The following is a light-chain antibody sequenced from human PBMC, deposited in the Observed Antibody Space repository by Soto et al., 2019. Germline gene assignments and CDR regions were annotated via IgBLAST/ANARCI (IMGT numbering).Light chain of an antibody. CDR2: KAS. CDR1: QSISTW. Sequence: DIQMTQSPSTLSASVGDRVTITCRASQSISTWLAWYQQKPGKAPKVLIYKASSLESGVPSRFSGSGSGTEFTLTISSLQPDDFATYYCQQYNSFPFTFGQGPKLEIK. J-gene: IGKJ2*01. CDR3: QQYNSFPFT. V-gene: IGKV1-5*03.